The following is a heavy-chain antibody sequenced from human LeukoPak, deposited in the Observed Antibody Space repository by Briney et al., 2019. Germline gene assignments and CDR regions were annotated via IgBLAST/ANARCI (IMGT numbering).Heavy chain of an antibody. D-gene: IGHD3-3*01. V-gene: IGHV3-48*03. CDR1: GFTFSNYD. J-gene: IGHJ4*02. CDR2: ISSSGTNI. CDR3: ARDSTCNLWSGRYFFDN. Sequence: PGGSLRLSCAASGFTFSNYDMSWVRQAPGKGLEWISYISSSGTNIKYADSVKGRFTISRDNAKNSLYLQMDSLRAEDTAVYYCARDSTCNLWSGRYFFDNWGQGTLVTVSS.